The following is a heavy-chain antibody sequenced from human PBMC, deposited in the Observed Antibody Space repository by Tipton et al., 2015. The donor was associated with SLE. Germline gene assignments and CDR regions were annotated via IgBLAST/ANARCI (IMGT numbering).Heavy chain of an antibody. V-gene: IGHV3-30*18. CDR2: IWYDGSNK. CDR3: AKDRTMVVDGFDI. D-gene: IGHD4/OR15-4a*01. J-gene: IGHJ3*02. CDR1: GFTFSNYG. Sequence: SLRLSCAASGFTFSNYGMHWVRQAPGKGLEWVAVIWYDGSNKYYADSVKGRFTISRDNSKNTLYLQMNSLRAEDTAVYYRAKDRTMVVDGFDIWGQGTVVTVSS.